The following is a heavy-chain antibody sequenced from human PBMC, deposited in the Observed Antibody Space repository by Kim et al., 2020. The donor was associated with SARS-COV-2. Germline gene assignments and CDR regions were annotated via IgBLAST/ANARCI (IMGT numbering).Heavy chain of an antibody. CDR1: GFNFNNYA. CDR3: AKVRQVFWLGEGGGGFDI. V-gene: IGHV3-30*07. CDR2: ISYEGSKK. J-gene: IGHJ3*02. Sequence: GGSLRLSCAASGFNFNNYAMHWVRQSPGKGLEWVAVISYEGSKKFYADSLKGRFTVSRDGSKNTAFLQMNSLTAEDTAIYYCAKVRQVFWLGEGGGGFDIWGLGTRVAVSS. D-gene: IGHD3-10*01.